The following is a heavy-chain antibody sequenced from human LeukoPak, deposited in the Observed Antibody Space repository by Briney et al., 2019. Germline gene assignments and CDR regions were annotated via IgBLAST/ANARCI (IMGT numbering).Heavy chain of an antibody. D-gene: IGHD5-18*01. V-gene: IGHV4-34*01. J-gene: IGHJ5*02. CDR1: CGSFSGYY. Sequence: ETLSLTCAVYCGSFSGYYWGWIRHPPGKGLEWLGESNHSGSTNYNPSLKSRVTISVDTSKHQFSLKLSSVTAADTAVYYCARLTLDTAMAPNLFDPWGQGTLVSVS. CDR2: SNHSGST. CDR3: ARLTLDTAMAPNLFDP.